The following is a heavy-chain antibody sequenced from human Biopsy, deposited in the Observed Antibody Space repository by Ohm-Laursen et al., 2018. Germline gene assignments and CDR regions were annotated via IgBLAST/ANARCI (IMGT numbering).Heavy chain of an antibody. J-gene: IGHJ5*02. CDR3: AKPSGGVSTIGFDP. V-gene: IGHV1-2*02. CDR2: INPDTGET. CDR1: GYNFRGYH. D-gene: IGHD5/OR15-5a*01. Sequence: ASVKVSCNASGYNFRGYHLHWVRLAPGQGLEWMGWINPDTGETRYAPKFQGRLALTRDVPVNTGYLELSSLGSDDTAIYFCAKPSGGVSTIGFDPWGQGTQIIVS.